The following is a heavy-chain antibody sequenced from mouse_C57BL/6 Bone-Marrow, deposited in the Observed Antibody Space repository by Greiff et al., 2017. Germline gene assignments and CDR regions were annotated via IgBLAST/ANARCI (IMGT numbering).Heavy chain of an antibody. J-gene: IGHJ2*01. CDR3: ARRGVVALDD. V-gene: IGHV5-6*02. CDR2: FSSGGSYT. CDR1: GFTFSSYG. D-gene: IGHD1-1*01. Sequence: EVKLVESGGDLVKPGGSLKLSCAASGFTFSSYGLSWVRQTLHKRLVWFATFSSGGSYTYYPDSLKGRFTISRANDKNPLYLKMGSRESEDTARYYCARRGVVALDDWGQGTTLTVSS.